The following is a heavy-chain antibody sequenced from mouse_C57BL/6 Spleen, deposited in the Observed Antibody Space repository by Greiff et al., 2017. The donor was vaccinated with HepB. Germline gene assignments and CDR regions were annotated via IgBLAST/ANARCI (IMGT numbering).Heavy chain of an antibody. V-gene: IGHV1-81*01. CDR3: ASPITTVDFDV. CDR1: GYTFTSYG. D-gene: IGHD1-1*01. CDR2: IYPRSGNT. J-gene: IGHJ1*03. Sequence: VNLVESGAELARPGASVKLSCKASGYTFTSYGISWVKQRTGQGLEWIGEIYPRSGNTYYNEKFKGKATLTADKSSSTAYMELRSLTSEDSAVYFCASPITTVDFDVWGTGTTVTVSS.